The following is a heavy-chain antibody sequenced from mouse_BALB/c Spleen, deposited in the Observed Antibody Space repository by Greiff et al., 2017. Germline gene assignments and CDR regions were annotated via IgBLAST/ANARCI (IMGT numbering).Heavy chain of an antibody. V-gene: IGHV3-2*02. CDR1: GYSITSDYA. J-gene: IGHJ3*01. Sequence: EVQLQQSGPGLVKPSQSLSLTCTVTGYSITSDYAWNWIRQFPGNKLEWMGYISYSGSTSYNPSLKSRISITRDTSKNQFFLQLNSVTTEDTATYYCARVYRYDDRAWFAYWGQGTLVTVSA. D-gene: IGHD2-14*01. CDR3: ARVYRYDDRAWFAY. CDR2: ISYSGST.